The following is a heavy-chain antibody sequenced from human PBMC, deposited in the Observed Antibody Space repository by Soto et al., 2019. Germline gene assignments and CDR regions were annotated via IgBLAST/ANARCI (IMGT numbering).Heavy chain of an antibody. J-gene: IGHJ4*02. CDR1: GFTFTTYG. Sequence: QVQLVESGGGVVQPGRSLRLSCAASGFTFTTYGMTWVRQAPGKGLAWVAVISYDGGRNFYADSVKGRFTISRDNSTNTVYLQVNSLRGEDTAVYYCAKDHTSGWSSDSWGQGTLVTVSS. CDR3: AKDHTSGWSSDS. D-gene: IGHD6-19*01. CDR2: ISYDGGRN. V-gene: IGHV3-30*18.